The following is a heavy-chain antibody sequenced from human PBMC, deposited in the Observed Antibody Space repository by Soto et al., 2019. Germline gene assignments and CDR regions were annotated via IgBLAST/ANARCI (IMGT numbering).Heavy chain of an antibody. V-gene: IGHV3-30-3*01. CDR3: VRNLIVLVPAAISLDY. CDR1: GFTFSSYA. J-gene: IGHJ4*02. Sequence: PGGSLRLSCAASGFTFSSYAMHWIRQAPGKGLEKVEVISYDGSNKYYADSVKGRFTISRDNSKNMLYLQMNSLRAEDTAVFYCVRNLIVLVPAAISLDYWGQGTLVTVSS. D-gene: IGHD2-2*01. CDR2: ISYDGSNK.